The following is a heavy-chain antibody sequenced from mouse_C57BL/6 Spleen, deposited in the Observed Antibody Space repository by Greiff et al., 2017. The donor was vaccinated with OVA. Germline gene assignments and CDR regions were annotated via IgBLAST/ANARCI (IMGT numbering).Heavy chain of an antibody. Sequence: EVKLMESGGGLVKPGGSLKLSCAASGFTFSSYTMSWVRQTPEKRLEWVATISGGGGNTYYPDSVKGRFTISRDNAKNTLYLQMSSLRSEDTALYYCARRGGYGAMDYWGQGTSVTVSS. CDR3: ARRGGYGAMDY. J-gene: IGHJ4*01. V-gene: IGHV5-9*01. CDR1: GFTFSSYT. D-gene: IGHD3-1*01. CDR2: ISGGGGNT.